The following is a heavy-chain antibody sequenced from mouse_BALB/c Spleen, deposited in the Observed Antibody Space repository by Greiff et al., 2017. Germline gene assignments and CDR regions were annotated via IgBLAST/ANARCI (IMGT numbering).Heavy chain of an antibody. CDR3: AREGNYDYAMDY. D-gene: IGHD2-1*01. Sequence: EVKLMESGGGLVKPGGSLKLSCAASGFTFSDYYMYWVRQTPEKRLEWVATISDGGSYTYYPDSVKGRFTISRDNAKNNLYLQMNSLQTDDTARYYCAREGNYDYAMDYWGQGTSVTVSS. V-gene: IGHV5-4*02. CDR2: ISDGGSYT. J-gene: IGHJ4*01. CDR1: GFTFSDYY.